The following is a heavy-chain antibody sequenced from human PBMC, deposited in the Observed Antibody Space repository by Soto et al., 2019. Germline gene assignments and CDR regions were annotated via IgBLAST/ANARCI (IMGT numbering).Heavy chain of an antibody. Sequence: EVQLVESGGGLIQPGGSLRLSCAASGFTFNSYWMHWVRQAPGKGLVWVSRPNSDGSSRYYGDSMKGRFIISRDNAKNTLYLQINSLRDEDTAVYYCARGLKNKYGMDVWGQGTTVTVSS. D-gene: IGHD3-16*01. CDR3: ARGLKNKYGMDV. CDR2: PNSDGSSR. CDR1: GFTFNSYW. V-gene: IGHV3-74*01. J-gene: IGHJ6*02.